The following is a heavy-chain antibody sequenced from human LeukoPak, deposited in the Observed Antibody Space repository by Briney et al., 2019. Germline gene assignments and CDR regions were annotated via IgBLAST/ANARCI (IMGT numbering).Heavy chain of an antibody. J-gene: IGHJ4*02. D-gene: IGHD7-27*01. CDR1: GFTFSSYT. CDR2: ITTSDGNT. Sequence: GGSLRLSCAASGFTFSSYTMSWVHQAPGKGLEWVSTITTSDGNTYYADSVKGRFTASRDNSKNTLFLQMNSLRAEDTAVYYCAKDGGLWVSAHWGDSWGRGTLVTVSS. V-gene: IGHV3-23*01. CDR3: AKDGGLWVSAHWGDS.